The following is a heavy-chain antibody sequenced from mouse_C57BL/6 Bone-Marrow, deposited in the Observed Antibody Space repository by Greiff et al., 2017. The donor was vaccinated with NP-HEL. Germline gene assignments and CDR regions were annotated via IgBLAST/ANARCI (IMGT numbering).Heavy chain of an antibody. J-gene: IGHJ2*01. CDR2: IHPNSGST. D-gene: IGHD2-3*01. CDR3: ASDDGYYADYFDY. Sequence: VQLQQPGAELVKPGASVKLSCKASGYTFTSYWMHWVKQRPGQGLEWIGMIHPNSGSTNYNEKFKSKATLTVDKSSSTASMQLSSLTSEDSAVYYCASDDGYYADYFDYWGQGTTLTVSS. CDR1: GYTFTSYW. V-gene: IGHV1-64*01.